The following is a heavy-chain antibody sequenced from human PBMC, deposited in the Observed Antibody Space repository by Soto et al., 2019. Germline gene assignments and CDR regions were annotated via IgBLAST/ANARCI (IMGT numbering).Heavy chain of an antibody. V-gene: IGHV4-34*01. CDR1: GGSFSGYY. CDR3: ARTRVRLGYCSSTSCYAGFYYYYYGMDV. J-gene: IGHJ6*02. D-gene: IGHD2-2*01. CDR2: INHSGST. Sequence: PSETLSLTCAVYGGSFSGYYWSWIRQPPGKGLEWIGEINHSGSTNYNPSLKSRVTISVDTSKNQFSLKLSSVTAADTAVYYCARTRVRLGYCSSTSCYAGFYYYYYGMDVWGQGTTVTVSS.